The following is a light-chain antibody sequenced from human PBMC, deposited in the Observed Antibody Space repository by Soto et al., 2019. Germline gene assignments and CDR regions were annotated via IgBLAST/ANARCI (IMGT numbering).Light chain of an antibody. Sequence: QSALTQPASVSGSPGQSITISCTGTSSDVGGYDYVSWYQQYPGKAPKVMIYEVSNRPSGVSNRFSGYKSDNTASLTISGLQAEDEADYYCSSYTSSNTYVFGTGTKLTVL. CDR2: EVS. V-gene: IGLV2-14*01. J-gene: IGLJ1*01. CDR3: SSYTSSNTYV. CDR1: SSDVGGYDY.